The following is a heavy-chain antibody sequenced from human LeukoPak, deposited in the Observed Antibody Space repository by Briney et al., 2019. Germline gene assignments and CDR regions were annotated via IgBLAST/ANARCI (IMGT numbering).Heavy chain of an antibody. J-gene: IGHJ4*02. V-gene: IGHV3-21*04. D-gene: IGHD5-18*01. CDR3: ARGDRIQLWLNY. Sequence: GGSLRLSCAASGFTFATHGMTWVRQAPGKGLEWVSSISSSSSYIYYADSVKGRFTISRDNSKNTLYLQMNSLRAEDTAVYYCARGDRIQLWLNYWGQGTLVTVSS. CDR1: GFTFATHG. CDR2: ISSSSSYI.